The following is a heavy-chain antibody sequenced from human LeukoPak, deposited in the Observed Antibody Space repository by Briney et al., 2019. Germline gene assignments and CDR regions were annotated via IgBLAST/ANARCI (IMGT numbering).Heavy chain of an antibody. CDR3: ARVLPYDSSGYSD. Sequence: GASVKVSCKASGYTFSDYYMYWLRQAPGEGLEWMGRINPKSGDTNYAQNFQGRVTMTRDTSMNTAYMELSRLRSEDTAVYYCARVLPYDSSGYSDWGQGTLVTVSS. D-gene: IGHD3-22*01. J-gene: IGHJ4*02. CDR1: GYTFSDYY. CDR2: INPKSGDT. V-gene: IGHV1-2*06.